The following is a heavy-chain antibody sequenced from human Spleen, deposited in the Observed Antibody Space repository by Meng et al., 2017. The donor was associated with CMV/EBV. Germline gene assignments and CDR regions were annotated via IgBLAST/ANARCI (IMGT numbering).Heavy chain of an antibody. CDR2: INPNSGGT. CDR3: TRQLWDIATAATQPSDY. CDR1: GYTFTDYY. Sequence: ASVKVSCKASGYTFTDYYIHWVRQAPGQGLEWMGWINPNSGGTNYAQKFQGRVTMTRDTSISTAYMELSRLRSDDTAVYYCTRQLWDIATAATQPSDYWGQGTLVTVSS. J-gene: IGHJ4*02. D-gene: IGHD6-13*01. V-gene: IGHV1-2*02.